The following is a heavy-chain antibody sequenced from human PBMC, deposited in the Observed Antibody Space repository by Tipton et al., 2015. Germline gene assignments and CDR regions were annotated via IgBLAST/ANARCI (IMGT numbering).Heavy chain of an antibody. D-gene: IGHD3-16*01. J-gene: IGHJ5*02. Sequence: TLSLTCAVSAYSISSDYYWGWIRQPPGKGLEWIGSISHSGNTYYNPSLKSRVTMSRDTSKNQFSLKLTSVTAADTAVYFCAGGDLRGGVLDHWGQGIRVTVSS. CDR2: ISHSGNT. CDR3: AGGDLRGGVLDH. CDR1: AYSISSDYY. V-gene: IGHV4-38-2*01.